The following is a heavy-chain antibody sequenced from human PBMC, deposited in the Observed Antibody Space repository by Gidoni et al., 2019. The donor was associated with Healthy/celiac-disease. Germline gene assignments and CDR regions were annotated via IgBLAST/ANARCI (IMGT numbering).Heavy chain of an antibody. J-gene: IGHJ6*02. V-gene: IGHV1-46*03. Sequence: QVQLVQSGAEVKNPGTSVKVSCKASGYTFTSYYMHWVRQSPGQGLEWMGIINPSGGSTSYAQKFQGRVTMTRDTSTSTVYMELSSMRSEDTAVYYCARSSGVQYYYYYGMDVWGQGTTVTVSS. D-gene: IGHD3-10*01. CDR2: INPSGGST. CDR3: ARSSGVQYYYYYGMDV. CDR1: GYTFTSYY.